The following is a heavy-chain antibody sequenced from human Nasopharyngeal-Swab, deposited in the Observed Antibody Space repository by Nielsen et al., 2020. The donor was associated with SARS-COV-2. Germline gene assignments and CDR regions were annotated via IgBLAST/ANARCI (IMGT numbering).Heavy chain of an antibody. Sequence: SETLSLTCTVSGGSISSYYWSWIRQPPGKGLEWIGYIYYSGSTNYNPSLKSRVTISVDTSKNQFSLKLSSVTAADTAVYYCARVLIAARYYYYMDVWGKGTTVTVSS. CDR2: IYYSGST. J-gene: IGHJ6*03. CDR1: GGSISSYY. V-gene: IGHV4-59*01. D-gene: IGHD6-6*01. CDR3: ARVLIAARYYYYMDV.